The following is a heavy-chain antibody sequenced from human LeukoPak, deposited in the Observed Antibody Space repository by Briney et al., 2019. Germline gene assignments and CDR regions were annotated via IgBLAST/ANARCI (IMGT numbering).Heavy chain of an antibody. J-gene: IGHJ4*02. D-gene: IGHD3-9*01. CDR1: GGSFSNYY. CDR3: ARGVVLTVYPLDF. Sequence: SETLSLTCSVSGGSFSNYYWSWIRQPPGKGLEWVGFIYNTVTAHYNPSLKSRVTISVDTSKKQFSLKLSSVTAADTAVYYCARGVVLTVYPLDFWGRGTLVSVSS. CDR2: IYNTVTA. V-gene: IGHV4-59*01.